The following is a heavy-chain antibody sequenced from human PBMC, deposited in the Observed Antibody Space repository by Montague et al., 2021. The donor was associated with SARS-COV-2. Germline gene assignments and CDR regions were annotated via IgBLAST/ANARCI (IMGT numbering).Heavy chain of an antibody. Sequence: SETLSLTCAVSGGSISSSNWWSWVRQPPGKGLEWIGEIYHSGSTNYNPSLKSRVTISVDKSKNQFSLKLSSVTAADTSVYYCARERQLVDPGFYYYYYGMDVWGQGTTVTVSS. V-gene: IGHV4-4*02. CDR2: IYHSGST. D-gene: IGHD6-13*01. CDR1: GGSISSSNW. J-gene: IGHJ6*02. CDR3: ARERQLVDPGFYYYYYGMDV.